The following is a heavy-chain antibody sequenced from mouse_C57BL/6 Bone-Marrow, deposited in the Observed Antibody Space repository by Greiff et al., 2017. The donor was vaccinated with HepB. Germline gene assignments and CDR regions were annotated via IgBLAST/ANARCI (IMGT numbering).Heavy chain of an antibody. J-gene: IGHJ3*01. Sequence: EVQVVESGGDLVKPGGSLKLSCAASGFTFSSYGMSWVRQTPDKRLEWVATISSGGSYTYYPDSVKGRFTISRDNAKTTLYLQMSSLKSEDTAMYYCARRIYPPWGQGTLVTVSA. V-gene: IGHV5-6*01. CDR2: ISSGGSYT. D-gene: IGHD2-1*01. CDR1: GFTFSSYG. CDR3: ARRIYPP.